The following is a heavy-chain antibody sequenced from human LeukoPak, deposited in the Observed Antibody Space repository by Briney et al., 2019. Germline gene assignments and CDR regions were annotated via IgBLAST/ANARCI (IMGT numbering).Heavy chain of an antibody. Sequence: PGGSLRLSCAASGFTFSRYGMSWVRQTPGKGLEWCSAISGSGGRTYYARAVRGRVTISRDKSKNTLYLQMNSLKAEDTAVYYCAKDSTSSLLYYYYMDVWGKGTTVTVSS. D-gene: IGHD2-2*01. V-gene: IGHV3-23*01. J-gene: IGHJ6*03. CDR1: GFTFSRYG. CDR2: ISGSGGRT. CDR3: AKDSTSSLLYYYYMDV.